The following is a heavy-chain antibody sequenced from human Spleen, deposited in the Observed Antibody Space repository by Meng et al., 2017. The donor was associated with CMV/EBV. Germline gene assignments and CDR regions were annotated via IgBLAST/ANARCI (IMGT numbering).Heavy chain of an antibody. CDR3: ARDRSGSFLALYYYGMDV. V-gene: IGHV3-11*04. J-gene: IGHJ6*02. D-gene: IGHD1-26*01. CDR1: GFTFSDYY. CDR2: ISSSGSTI. Sequence: GESLKISCAASGFTFSDYYMSWIRQAPGKGLEWVSYISSSGSTIYYADSVKGRFTVSRDNAKNSLYLQMNSLRAEDTAVYYCARDRSGSFLALYYYGMDVWGQGTTVTVSS.